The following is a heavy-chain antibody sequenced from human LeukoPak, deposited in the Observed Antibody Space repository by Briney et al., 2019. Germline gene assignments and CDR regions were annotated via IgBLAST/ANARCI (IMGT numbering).Heavy chain of an antibody. CDR2: ISGSGGST. J-gene: IGHJ6*03. D-gene: IGHD6-13*01. V-gene: IGHV3-23*01. CDR1: GFTFSSYA. Sequence: HPGGSLRLPCAASGFTFSSYAKSWARQAPGKGLEWVSAISGSGGSTYYADSVKGRFTISRDNSKNTLYLQMNSLRAEDTAVYYCAKVREYSSIWYGYYMDVWGKGTTVTVS. CDR3: AKVREYSSIWYGYYMDV.